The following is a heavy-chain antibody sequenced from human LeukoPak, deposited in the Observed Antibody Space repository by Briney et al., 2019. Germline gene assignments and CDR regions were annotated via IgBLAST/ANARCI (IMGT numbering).Heavy chain of an antibody. V-gene: IGHV1-69*06. CDR1: GVTFSRTD. D-gene: IGHD2-2*01. J-gene: IGHJ4*02. CDR3: ASGRTDIVVVPATLRNYYFAY. Sequence: AASVKISCKASGVTFSRTDISWGRQGPGQGLEWMGGIMPLFGTTKTVQKFQGRVTITADTSTSTAYMELSSWRSEDTAVYYCASGRTDIVVVPATLRNYYFAYWSQGTLVTV. CDR2: IMPLFGTT.